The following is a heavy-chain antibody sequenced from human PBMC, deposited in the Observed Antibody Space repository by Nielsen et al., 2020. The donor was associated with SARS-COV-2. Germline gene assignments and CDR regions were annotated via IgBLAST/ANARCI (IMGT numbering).Heavy chain of an antibody. CDR2: IYPGDSAT. CDR1: GYSFTSYW. J-gene: IGHJ4*02. CDR3: ARLFSMYYFDY. V-gene: IGHV5-51*01. Sequence: GESLKISCKGSGYSFTSYWIGWVRQMPGKGLEWMGIIYPGDSATRYSPSFQGQVTISADNSISTAYLQWSSLKASDTAMYYCARLFSMYYFDYWGQGTLVTVSS.